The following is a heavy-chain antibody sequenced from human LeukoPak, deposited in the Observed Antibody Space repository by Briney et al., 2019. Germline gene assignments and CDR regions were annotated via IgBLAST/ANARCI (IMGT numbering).Heavy chain of an antibody. J-gene: IGHJ4*02. CDR3: AARKYYDILTGYSGDGFDY. Sequence: SETLSLTCGVSGGSISSGIWWSWVRQPPGKGLEWIGEIYHSGSTNYNPSLKSRGTISVDKSKNQFSLKLSSVTAADTAVYYCAARKYYDILTGYSGDGFDYWGQGTLVTVSS. D-gene: IGHD3-9*01. CDR1: GGSISSGIW. V-gene: IGHV4-4*02. CDR2: IYHSGST.